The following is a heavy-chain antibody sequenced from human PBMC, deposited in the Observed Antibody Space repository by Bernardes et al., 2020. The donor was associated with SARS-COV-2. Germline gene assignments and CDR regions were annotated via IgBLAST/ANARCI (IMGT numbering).Heavy chain of an antibody. CDR3: AKRMTSSAYYGMDV. Sequence: GSLSRSCAASGFTFSRQAMSWVRPAPGKGLEWVSGLTVSGASTYYADSVKGRFTISRDNSKNILYLQMNSLRAEDTAVYYCAKRMTSSAYYGMDVWGQGTTVTVSS. V-gene: IGHV3-23*01. D-gene: IGHD3-22*01. J-gene: IGHJ6*02. CDR2: LTVSGAST. CDR1: GFTFSRQA.